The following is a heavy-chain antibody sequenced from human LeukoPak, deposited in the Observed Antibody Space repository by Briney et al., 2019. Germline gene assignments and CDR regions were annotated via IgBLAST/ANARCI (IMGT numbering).Heavy chain of an antibody. Sequence: GGSLRLSCSASGLTFSSYAMNWVRQAPGKGLEYVSAITSNGGSTYYADSVKGRFTISRDNAKNTLYLQMNSLRAEDTAVYYCARELPRIGGQTDASDIWGQGTMVTVS. CDR3: ARELPRIGGQTDASDI. D-gene: IGHD3-16*01. J-gene: IGHJ3*02. V-gene: IGHV3-64*04. CDR2: ITSNGGST. CDR1: GLTFSSYA.